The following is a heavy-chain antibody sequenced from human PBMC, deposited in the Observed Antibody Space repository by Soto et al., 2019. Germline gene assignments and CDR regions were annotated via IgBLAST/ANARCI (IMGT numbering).Heavy chain of an antibody. D-gene: IGHD3-22*01. CDR3: ARDPDYYDGSGYYPEYFQP. V-gene: IGHV3-48*02. Sequence: SGGSLRLSCAASGFTFSSYSMNWVRQAPGKGLEWVSYISSSSSTIYYADSVKGRFTISRDNAKNSLYLQMNSLRDEDTAVYYCARDPDYYDGSGYYPEYFQPRREAPLV. J-gene: IGHJ1*01. CDR2: ISSSSSTI. CDR1: GFTFSSYS.